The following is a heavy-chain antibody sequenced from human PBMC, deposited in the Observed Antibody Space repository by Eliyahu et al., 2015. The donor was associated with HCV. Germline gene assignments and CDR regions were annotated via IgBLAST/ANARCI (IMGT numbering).Heavy chain of an antibody. CDR1: GGSISSYY. CDR3: ARDLTLGKQLGDAFDI. V-gene: IGHV4-4*07. J-gene: IGHJ3*02. D-gene: IGHD6-13*01. Sequence: QVQLQESGPGLVKPSETLSLTCTVXGGSISSYYWSWIRQPAGKGLEWIGRIYTSGSTNYNPSLKSRVTMSVDTSKNQFSLKLSSVTAADTAVYYCARDLTLGKQLGDAFDIWGQGTMVTVSS. CDR2: IYTSGST.